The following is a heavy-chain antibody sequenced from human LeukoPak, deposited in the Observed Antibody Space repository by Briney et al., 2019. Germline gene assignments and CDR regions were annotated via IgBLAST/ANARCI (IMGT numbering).Heavy chain of an antibody. V-gene: IGHV3-74*01. J-gene: IGHJ3*02. CDR1: GFTFSTYW. Sequence: GGSLRLSCAASGFTFSTYWMHWVRQAPEKGLVWVSRINSDGSTTSYADSVKGGFTISRDNAKNTLNLQMNSLRAEDTAIYYCAKVVATDRNAFDIWGQGTMVTVSS. CDR2: INSDGSTT. D-gene: IGHD5-12*01. CDR3: AKVVATDRNAFDI.